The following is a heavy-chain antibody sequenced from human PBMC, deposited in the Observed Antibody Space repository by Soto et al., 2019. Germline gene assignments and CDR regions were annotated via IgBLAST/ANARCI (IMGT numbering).Heavy chain of an antibody. D-gene: IGHD3-3*01. CDR2: INPNGGST. J-gene: IGHJ4*02. CDR3: ARAITIFGVAHY. CDR1: GYTFTSYY. V-gene: IGHV1-46*01. Sequence: QVQLVQSGAEVKKPGASVKVSCKASGYTFTSYYMHWVRQAPGQGLEWMGIINPNGGSTSYAQKFQGRVTMTRDTSPSTADMELSSLRSEDTAVYYCARAITIFGVAHYWGQGTLVTVSS.